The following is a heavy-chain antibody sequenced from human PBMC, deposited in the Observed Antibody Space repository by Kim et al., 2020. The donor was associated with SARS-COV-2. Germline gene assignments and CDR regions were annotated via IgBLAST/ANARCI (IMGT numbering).Heavy chain of an antibody. D-gene: IGHD2-15*01. CDR1: GFTLSLYS. Sequence: GGSLRLSCATSGFTLSLYSMNWVRQSPGKGLAWVSHISGTGTITKHADSVRGRFTISRDNAKNSLFLQMNGLRAEDTSVYYLVRENYWAFDIWCQGTMFT. CDR2: ISGTGTIT. CDR3: VRENYWAFDI. J-gene: IGHJ3*02. V-gene: IGHV3-48*04.